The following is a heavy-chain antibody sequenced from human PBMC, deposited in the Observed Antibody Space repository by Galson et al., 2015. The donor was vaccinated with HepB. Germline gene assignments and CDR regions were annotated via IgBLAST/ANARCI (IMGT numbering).Heavy chain of an antibody. CDR1: GYSSSTYW. V-gene: IGHV5-10-1*01. J-gene: IGHJ4*02. D-gene: IGHD3-16*01. Sequence: QSGAEVKKPGESLRISCKGSGYSSSTYWIHWVRQMPGKGLEWMGRIAPSDSYTNYSPSFQGHVTISADKSINTAYLQWSSLKASDTAIYYCASFDGPPSAPIAAMIGGWMGNWGQGTLVTFSS. CDR3: ASFDGPPSAPIAAMIGGWMGN. CDR2: IAPSDSYT.